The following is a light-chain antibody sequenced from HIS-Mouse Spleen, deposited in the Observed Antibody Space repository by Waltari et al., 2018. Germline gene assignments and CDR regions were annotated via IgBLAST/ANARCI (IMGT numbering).Light chain of an antibody. CDR1: SSDVGGYHS. CDR2: DVS. V-gene: IGLV2-14*03. CDR3: SSYTSSSTWV. J-gene: IGLJ3*02. Sequence: QSALTQPASVSGSPGQSITISCTVTSSDVGGYHSVSWYQQHPGKAPKPMIYDVSNRPSGVSNRFSGSKSGNTASLTISGLQAEDEADYYCSSYTSSSTWVFGGGTKLTVL.